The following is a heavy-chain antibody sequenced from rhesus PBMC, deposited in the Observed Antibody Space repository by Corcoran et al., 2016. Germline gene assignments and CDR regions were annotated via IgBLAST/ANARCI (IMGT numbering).Heavy chain of an antibody. CDR3: ATEYCTGSGCYGYFDY. CDR2: VDPEDGEA. D-gene: IGHD2-21*01. V-gene: IGHV1-111*02. Sequence: EVQLVQSGAEVKKPGASVKLSCQASGYTFTDYYLHWVRQAPGKGLEWMGRVDPEDGEAIHAQKFQVRFTITADTSTDTAYIELSSLRSEDTAVYYCATEYCTGSGCYGYFDYWGQGVLVTVSS. CDR1: GYTFTDYY. J-gene: IGHJ4*01.